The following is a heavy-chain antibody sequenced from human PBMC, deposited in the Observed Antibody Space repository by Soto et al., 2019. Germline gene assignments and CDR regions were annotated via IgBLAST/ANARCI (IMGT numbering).Heavy chain of an antibody. D-gene: IGHD6-13*01. CDR1: GYSFTSYW. J-gene: IGHJ6*03. CDR2: IYPGDSDT. Sequence: GESLKISCKGSGYSFTSYWIGWVRQMPGKGLEWMGIIYPGDSDTRYSPSFQGQVTISADKSISTAYLQWSSLKASDTAMYYCARLWQPRLGYYYYYYMDVWGKGTTVTVSS. V-gene: IGHV5-51*01. CDR3: ARLWQPRLGYYYYYYMDV.